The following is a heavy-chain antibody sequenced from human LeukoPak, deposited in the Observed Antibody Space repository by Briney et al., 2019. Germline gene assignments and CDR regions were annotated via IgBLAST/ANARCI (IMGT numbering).Heavy chain of an antibody. D-gene: IGHD6-25*01. J-gene: IGHJ4*02. CDR3: ARGGSGPAVSSGY. CDR2: IYPGDSDT. V-gene: IGHV5-51*01. CDR1: GYSFTNYW. Sequence: GESLKISCKGSGYSFTNYWIGWVRQMPGKGLEWMGIIYPGDSDTSYSPSFQGQVTISADKSISTAYLQWSSLRASDTAMYYCARGGSGPAVSSGYWGQGTLVTVSS.